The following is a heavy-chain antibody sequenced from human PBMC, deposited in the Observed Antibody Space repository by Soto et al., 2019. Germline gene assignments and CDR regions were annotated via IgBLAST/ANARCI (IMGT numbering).Heavy chain of an antibody. CDR3: ARDDGDSGYDFYYGMDV. V-gene: IGHV1-69*13. CDR1: GGTFSSYA. Sequence: SVKVSCKASGGTFSSYAISWVRQAPGQGLEWMGGIIPIFGTANYAQKFQGRVTITADESTSTAYMELSSLRSEDTAVYYCARDDGDSGYDFYYGMDVWGQGTTVTVSS. J-gene: IGHJ6*02. CDR2: IIPIFGTA. D-gene: IGHD5-12*01.